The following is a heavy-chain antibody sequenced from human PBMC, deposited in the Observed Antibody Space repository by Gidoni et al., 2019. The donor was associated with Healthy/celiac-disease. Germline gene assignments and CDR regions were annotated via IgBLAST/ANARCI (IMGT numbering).Heavy chain of an antibody. J-gene: IGHJ4*02. CDR1: GGSFRGYY. CDR2: INHSGST. V-gene: IGHV4-34*01. CDR3: AVAGSESGVDY. D-gene: IGHD6-19*01. Sequence: QVQLQQGGAGLLKPSETLSLTGAVYGGSFRGYYWSWIRQPPGKGLEWIGEINHSGSTNYHPSLTRRVTISVDTSKNQFSLKLSSVTAADTAVYYCAVAGSESGVDYWGQGTLVTVSS.